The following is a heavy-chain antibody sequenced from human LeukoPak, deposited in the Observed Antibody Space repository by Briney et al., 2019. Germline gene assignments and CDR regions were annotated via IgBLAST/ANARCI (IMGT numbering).Heavy chain of an antibody. CDR1: GYSISSGYY. V-gene: IGHV4-38-2*01. CDR3: ARTNYYGSGSYYNVGFDY. D-gene: IGHD3-10*01. J-gene: IGHJ4*02. CDR2: IYHSGST. Sequence: SETLSLTCAVSGYSISSGYYWGWVRPPPGKGLEWTGSIYHSGSTYYNPSLKSRVTISVDTSKNQFSLKLSSVTAADTAVYYCARTNYYGSGSYYNVGFDYWGQGTLVTVSS.